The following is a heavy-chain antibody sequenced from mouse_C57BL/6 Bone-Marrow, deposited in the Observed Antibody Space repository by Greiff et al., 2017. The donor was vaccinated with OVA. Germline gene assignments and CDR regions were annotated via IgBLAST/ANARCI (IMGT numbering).Heavy chain of an antibody. CDR3: TRDGSSPHWYFDV. CDR1: GYTFTDYE. D-gene: IGHD1-1*01. CDR2: IDPETGGT. V-gene: IGHV1-15*01. J-gene: IGHJ1*03. Sequence: VQLKESGAELVRPGASVTLSCKASGYTFTDYEMHWVKQTPVHGLEWIGAIDPETGGTAYNQKFKGKAILTADKSSSTAYMELRSLTSEDSAVYYCTRDGSSPHWYFDVWGTGTTVTVSS.